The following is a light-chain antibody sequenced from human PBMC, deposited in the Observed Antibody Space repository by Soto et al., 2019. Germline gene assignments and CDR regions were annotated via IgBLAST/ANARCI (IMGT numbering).Light chain of an antibody. V-gene: IGKV1-9*01. CDR1: QSISSY. CDR2: AAS. CDR3: QQLNSYPIT. J-gene: IGKJ5*01. Sequence: EIPLTQSPVSLSASVVEAVTITCRASQSISSYLDWYQQKPGKAPKLLIYAASTLQSGVPSRFSGSGSGTDFTLTVSSLQPEDFATYYCQQLNSYPITFGQGTRLEIK.